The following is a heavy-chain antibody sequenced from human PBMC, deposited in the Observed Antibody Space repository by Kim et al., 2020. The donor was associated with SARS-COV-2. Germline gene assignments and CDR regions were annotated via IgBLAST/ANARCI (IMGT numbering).Heavy chain of an antibody. CDR1: GYTFSTYY. CDR3: ARDEMATPFDY. Sequence: ASVKVSCKASGYTFSTYYMHWVRQAPGQGLEWMGIINPSGGSTSYAQKFQGRVTMTRDTSTTTVYMELSSLRSEDTAVYYCARDEMATPFDYWGQGTLVTVSS. D-gene: IGHD5-12*01. CDR2: INPSGGST. V-gene: IGHV1-46*01. J-gene: IGHJ4*02.